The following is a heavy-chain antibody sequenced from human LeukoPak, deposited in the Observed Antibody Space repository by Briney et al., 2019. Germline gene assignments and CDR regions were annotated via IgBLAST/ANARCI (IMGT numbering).Heavy chain of an antibody. CDR1: GGAISSYY. CDR3: ARKKFIAAGGFDP. D-gene: IGHD6-6*01. J-gene: IGHJ5*02. V-gene: IGHV4-59*01. Sequence: PSETLSLTCAVSGGAISSYYWFWIRQPPGKGLEWIGYIYYSGSTNYNPSLKSRVTISLDTSKNQFSLKLSSVTAADTAIYHCARKKFIAAGGFDPWGQGTLVTVSS. CDR2: IYYSGST.